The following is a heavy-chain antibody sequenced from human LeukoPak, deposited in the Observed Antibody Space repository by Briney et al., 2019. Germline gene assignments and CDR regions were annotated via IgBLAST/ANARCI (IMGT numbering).Heavy chain of an antibody. Sequence: GGSLRLSCAASGFTFSSYAMSWVRQAPGNGLEWVSAISGSGGSTYYADSVKGRFTISRDNSKNTLYLQMNSLRAEDTAVYYCAKVVGATKTYFDYWGQGTLVTVSS. V-gene: IGHV3-23*01. CDR1: GFTFSSYA. CDR2: ISGSGGST. CDR3: AKVVGATKTYFDY. J-gene: IGHJ4*02. D-gene: IGHD1-26*01.